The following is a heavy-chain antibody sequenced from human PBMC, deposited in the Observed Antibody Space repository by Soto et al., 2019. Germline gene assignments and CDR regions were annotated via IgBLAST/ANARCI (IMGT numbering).Heavy chain of an antibody. V-gene: IGHV3-30-3*01. D-gene: IGHD6-19*01. CDR1: GITFSSYA. Sequence: QVQLVESGGGVVQPGRSLRLSCAASGITFSSYAMHWVRQAPGKGLEWVAVISYDGGNKYYADSVKGRFTISRDNSKNTLYLQMNSLRAEDTAVYYCAKDYGCNDYFDYWGQGTLVTVSS. CDR3: AKDYGCNDYFDY. J-gene: IGHJ4*02. CDR2: ISYDGGNK.